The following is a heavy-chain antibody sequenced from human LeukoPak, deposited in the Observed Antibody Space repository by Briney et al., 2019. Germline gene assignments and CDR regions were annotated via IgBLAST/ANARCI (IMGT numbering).Heavy chain of an antibody. CDR3: ARGSPPDN. Sequence: PGGSLRLSCAASGSSFSGYAMYWVRQAPGKGLEWVAVMPYDGSNSYYVDSVKGRFTISRGDSKNTLYLQMSSLRPEDTAVYYCARGSPPDNWGQGTLVTVAS. CDR1: GSSFSGYA. J-gene: IGHJ4*02. V-gene: IGHV3-30-3*01. CDR2: MPYDGSNS.